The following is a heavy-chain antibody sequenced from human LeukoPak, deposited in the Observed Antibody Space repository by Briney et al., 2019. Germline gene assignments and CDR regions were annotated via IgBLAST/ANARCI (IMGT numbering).Heavy chain of an antibody. CDR1: GYTFTGYY. Sequence: ASVKVSCKASGYTFTGYYMHWVRHAPGQGLEWMGWINPNSGGTNYAQKFQGRVTMTRDTSISTAYMELSRLRSDDTAVYYCARDGGAAAGTSDYWGQGTLVTVSS. J-gene: IGHJ4*02. CDR3: ARDGGAAAGTSDY. V-gene: IGHV1-2*02. D-gene: IGHD6-13*01. CDR2: INPNSGGT.